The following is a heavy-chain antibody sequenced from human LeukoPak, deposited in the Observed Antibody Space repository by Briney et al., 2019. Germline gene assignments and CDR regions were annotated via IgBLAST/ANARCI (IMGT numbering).Heavy chain of an antibody. J-gene: IGHJ4*02. CDR1: GYTFNKYA. V-gene: IGHV7-4-1*02. CDR2: INTNTGNP. CDR3: TLGSY. Sequence: ASVKVSCKASGYTFNKYAINWVRQAPGQGLEWMGWINTNTGNPSYARDFAGRFVFSLDTSVNSAFLQINNLKAEDTAFYYCTLGSYWGQGTLVTVSS. D-gene: IGHD3-10*01.